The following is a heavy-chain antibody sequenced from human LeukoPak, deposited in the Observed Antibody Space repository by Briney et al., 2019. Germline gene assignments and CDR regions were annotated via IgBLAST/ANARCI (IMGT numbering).Heavy chain of an antibody. CDR2: IRYDGSNK. Sequence: GGSLRRSCAASGFTFSSYGMHWVRQAPGKGLEWVAFIRYDGSNKYYADSVKGQFIISRDNSKNPLYLQMNSLRAEDTAVYYCAKKEGYCSGGSCYYFDYWGQGTLVTVSS. CDR1: GFTFSSYG. CDR3: AKKEGYCSGGSCYYFDY. V-gene: IGHV3-30*02. D-gene: IGHD2-15*01. J-gene: IGHJ4*02.